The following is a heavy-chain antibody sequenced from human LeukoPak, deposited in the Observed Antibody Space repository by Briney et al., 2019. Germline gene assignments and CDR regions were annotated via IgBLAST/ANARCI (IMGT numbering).Heavy chain of an antibody. Sequence: PSETLSLTCTVSGGSISSYYWSWIRQPPGKGLEWIGYIYYSGSTNYNPSLKSRVTISVDTSKNQFSLKLSSVTAADTAVYYCARGDPGTNGDYVGDYWGQGTLVAVSS. CDR2: IYYSGST. V-gene: IGHV4-59*01. J-gene: IGHJ4*02. D-gene: IGHD4-17*01. CDR3: ARGDPGTNGDYVGDY. CDR1: GGSISSYY.